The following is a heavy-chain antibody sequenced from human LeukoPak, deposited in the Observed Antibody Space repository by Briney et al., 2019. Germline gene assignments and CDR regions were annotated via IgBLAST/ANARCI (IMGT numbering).Heavy chain of an antibody. CDR2: IYPGDSDT. CDR3: ARKDTAILSDSRAFDI. CDR1: GYSFTSYW. D-gene: IGHD5-18*01. Sequence: RGESLKISCKGSGYSFTSYWIGWVRQMPGKGLEWMGIIYPGDSDTRYSPSFQGQVTISADKSISTAYLQWSSLKASDTAMYYCARKDTAILSDSRAFDIWGQGTMATVSS. J-gene: IGHJ3*02. V-gene: IGHV5-51*01.